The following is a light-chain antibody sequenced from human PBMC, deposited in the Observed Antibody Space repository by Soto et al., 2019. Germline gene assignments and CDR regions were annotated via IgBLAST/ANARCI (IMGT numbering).Light chain of an antibody. CDR1: QSVSSSY. J-gene: IGKJ3*01. CDR2: GAS. Sequence: PGERATLSCRASQSVSSSYLAWYQQKPGQAPRLLIYGASSRATGIPDRFSGSGSGTDFTLTISRLEPEDFAVYYCQHYGSSPFTFGPGTKVDIK. V-gene: IGKV3-20*01. CDR3: QHYGSSPFT.